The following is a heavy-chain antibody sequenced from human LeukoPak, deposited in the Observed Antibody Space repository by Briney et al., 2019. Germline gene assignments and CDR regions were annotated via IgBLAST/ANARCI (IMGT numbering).Heavy chain of an antibody. D-gene: IGHD1-20*01. Sequence: SVKVSCKASGGTFSSYAISWVRQAPGQGLEWMGGIIPIFGTANYAQKFQGRVTITTDESTSTAYMELSSLRSEDTAVYYCAREAITGTWESHWFGPWGQGTLVTVSS. CDR2: IIPIFGTA. J-gene: IGHJ5*02. V-gene: IGHV1-69*05. CDR1: GGTFSSYA. CDR3: AREAITGTWESHWFGP.